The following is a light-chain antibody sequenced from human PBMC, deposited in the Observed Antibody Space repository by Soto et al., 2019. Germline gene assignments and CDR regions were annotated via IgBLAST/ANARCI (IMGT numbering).Light chain of an antibody. CDR2: DAS. CDR3: QHYDNLPPWT. CDR1: QDIRDH. J-gene: IGKJ1*01. Sequence: DIQMTQSPSSLSASVGDRVTITCQASQDIRDHLNWYQQKPGRAPNLLIYDASNLEIGVPFRFSAGGSGTDFTFTISSLQPEDAATYYCQHYDNLPPWTFGQGTKVDIK. V-gene: IGKV1-33*01.